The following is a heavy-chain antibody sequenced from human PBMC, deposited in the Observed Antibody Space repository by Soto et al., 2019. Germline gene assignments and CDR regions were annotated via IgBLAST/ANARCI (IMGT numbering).Heavy chain of an antibody. CDR2: TYYMSKWYY. V-gene: IGHV6-1*01. D-gene: IGHD6-13*01. Sequence: PSQTLSLTCAISGDSVSSNSATWNLIRQSPSRGLECLGRTYYMSKWYYDYAVSVKSRITINPDTSKNQFSLHLNSVTPEDTAVYYCARDPVTAADYFDYWGPGTLVTVSS. J-gene: IGHJ4*02. CDR3: ARDPVTAADYFDY. CDR1: GDSVSSNSAT.